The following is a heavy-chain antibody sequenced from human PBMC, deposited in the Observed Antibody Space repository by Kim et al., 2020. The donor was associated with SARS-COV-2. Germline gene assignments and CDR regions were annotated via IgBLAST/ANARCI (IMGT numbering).Heavy chain of an antibody. J-gene: IGHJ4*02. Sequence: GGSLRLSCAASGFTFSSYAMSWVRQAPGKGLEWVSAISGSGGSTYYADSVKGRFTISRDNSKNTLYLQMNSLRAEDTAVYYCARGSYTAGGYITMFRGVNHYFDYWGQGTLVTVSS. V-gene: IGHV3-23*01. CDR3: ARGSYTAGGYITMFRGVNHYFDY. CDR1: GFTFSSYA. CDR2: ISGSGGST. D-gene: IGHD3-10*01.